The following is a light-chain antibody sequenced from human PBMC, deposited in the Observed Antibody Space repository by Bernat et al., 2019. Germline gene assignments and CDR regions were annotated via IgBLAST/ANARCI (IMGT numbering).Light chain of an antibody. V-gene: IGKV3-15*01. CDR1: QNISSH. J-gene: IGKJ5*01. Sequence: EKVMTQSPATLSVSPGERATLSCRASQNISSHLAWDQQKPGQAPRLLIHGASTRATGIPARFSGSGSGTEFTITISDLQSEDSAIYYCQKYNNWPPITFGQGTRLEIK. CDR3: QKYNNWPPIT. CDR2: GAS.